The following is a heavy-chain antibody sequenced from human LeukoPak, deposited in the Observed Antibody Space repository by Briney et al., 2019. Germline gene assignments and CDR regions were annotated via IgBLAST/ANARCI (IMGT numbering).Heavy chain of an antibody. CDR3: ARGPAGIAVAGTGYYFDY. CDR2: INHSGST. V-gene: IGHV4-34*01. Sequence: SGTLSLTCAVYGGSFSGYYWSWIRQPPGKGLEWIGEINHSGSTNYNPSLKSRVTISVDTSKNQFSLKLSSVTAADTAVYYCARGPAGIAVAGTGYYFDYWGQGTLVIVSS. J-gene: IGHJ4*02. CDR1: GGSFSGYY. D-gene: IGHD6-19*01.